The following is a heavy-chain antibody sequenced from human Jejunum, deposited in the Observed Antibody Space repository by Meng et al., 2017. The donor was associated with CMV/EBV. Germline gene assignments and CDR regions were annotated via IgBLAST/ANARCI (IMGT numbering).Heavy chain of an antibody. CDR3: AKDHDLVTGKDYYYAMDV. J-gene: IGHJ6*02. D-gene: IGHD2-21*02. CDR2: ITKGSSKI. Sequence: STYNMNWVRQAPGKGLEWVASITKGSSKINYADSVQGRFTISRDNAKNTLYLQMNSLRAEDTAIYYCAKDHDLVTGKDYYYAMDVWGQGTTVTVSS. CDR1: STYN. V-gene: IGHV3-21*01.